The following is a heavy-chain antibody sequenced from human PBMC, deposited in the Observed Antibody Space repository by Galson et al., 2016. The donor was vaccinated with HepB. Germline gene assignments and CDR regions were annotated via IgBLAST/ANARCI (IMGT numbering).Heavy chain of an antibody. J-gene: IGHJ2*01. CDR1: GFTFSSYT. V-gene: IGHV3-48*02. CDR2: ISSSSSSI. Sequence: SLRLSCAASGFTFSSYTMHWVRQAPGKGLEWVSYISSSSSSIYYADSVKGRFTISRDNAKTSLYLQMNSLRDEDTAVYYCATQYCSGGSCYSAAPGYWYFDLWGRGTLVTVSS. D-gene: IGHD2-15*01. CDR3: ATQYCSGGSCYSAAPGYWYFDL.